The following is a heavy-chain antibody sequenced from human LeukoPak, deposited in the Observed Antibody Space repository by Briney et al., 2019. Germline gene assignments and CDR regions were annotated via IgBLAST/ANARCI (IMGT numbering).Heavy chain of an antibody. Sequence: PSETLSLTCAVYGGSFSGYYWSWIRQPPGEGLEWIGEINHSGSTNFNPSLKSRVTISLDTSKNQFSLKYSSVTAADTAVYYCARVVERWQRTYDAFDIWGQGTMVTVSS. D-gene: IGHD5-24*01. CDR1: GGSFSGYY. CDR3: ARVVERWQRTYDAFDI. CDR2: INHSGST. V-gene: IGHV4-34*01. J-gene: IGHJ3*02.